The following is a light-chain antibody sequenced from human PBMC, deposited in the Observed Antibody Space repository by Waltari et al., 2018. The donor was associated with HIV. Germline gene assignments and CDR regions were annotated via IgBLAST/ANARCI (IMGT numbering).Light chain of an antibody. Sequence: QSALTQPPSASGSPGQSVTISCTGTSSDVGGDNYVSWYQQHPGEAPKLLIYEVSKRPSGVPGRFSGSKSGHTASLTVSGLQAEDEADYYCSSYADSNKFPVVIGGGTKLTVL. CDR3: SSYADSNKFPVV. CDR2: EVS. CDR1: SSDVGGDNY. V-gene: IGLV2-8*01. J-gene: IGLJ2*01.